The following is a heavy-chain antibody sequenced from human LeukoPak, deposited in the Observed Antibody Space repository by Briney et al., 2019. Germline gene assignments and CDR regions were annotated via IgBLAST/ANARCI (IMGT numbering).Heavy chain of an antibody. D-gene: IGHD3-10*01. J-gene: IGHJ4*02. CDR1: GGTFSSYA. V-gene: IGHV1-69*04. CDR3: ARAGGFGEPYYFDY. CDR2: IIPILGIA. Sequence: GASVEVSCKASGGTFSSYAISWVRQAPGQGLEWMGRIIPILGIANYAQKFQGRVTITADKSTSTAYMELSSLRSEDTAVYYCARAGGFGEPYYFDYWGQGTLVTVSS.